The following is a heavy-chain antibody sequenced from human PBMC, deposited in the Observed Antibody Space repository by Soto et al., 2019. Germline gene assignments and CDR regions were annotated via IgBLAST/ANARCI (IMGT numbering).Heavy chain of an antibody. CDR2: INVGNGNT. D-gene: IGHD3-16*01. Sequence: ASVKVSCKASGYTFTRYAMHWVRQAPGQRLEWMGWINVGNGNTKYSQKFQGRVTITRDTSASTGYVELSSLTSEDTAFFYCARDRRQVPVLGLYYYDYWGQGTLVTVSS. CDR1: GYTFTRYA. CDR3: ARDRRQVPVLGLYYYDY. V-gene: IGHV1-3*01. J-gene: IGHJ4*02.